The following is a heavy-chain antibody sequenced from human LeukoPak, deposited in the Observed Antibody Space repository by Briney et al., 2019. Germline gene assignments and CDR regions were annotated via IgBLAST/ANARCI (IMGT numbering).Heavy chain of an antibody. D-gene: IGHD3-22*01. Sequence: GGSLRLSCAASGFTFSSYWMSWVRQAPGKGLEWVANIKQDGSEKYYVDSVKGRFTISRDNAKNSLYLQMNSLRAEDTAAYYCASEPYYDSSGYSDYWGQGTLVTVSS. CDR3: ASEPYYDSSGYSDY. J-gene: IGHJ4*02. CDR1: GFTFSSYW. V-gene: IGHV3-7*01. CDR2: IKQDGSEK.